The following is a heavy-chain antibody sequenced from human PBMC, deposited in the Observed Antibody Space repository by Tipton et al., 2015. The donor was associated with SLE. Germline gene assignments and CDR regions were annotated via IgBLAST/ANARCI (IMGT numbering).Heavy chain of an antibody. Sequence: TLSLTCTVSGGSISSSSYYWGWIRQPPGKGLEWIGEINHSGSTNYNPSLKSRVTISVDTSKNQFSLKLSSVTAADTAVYYCARIGLGVRYFDYWGQGTLVTVSS. CDR1: GGSISSSSYY. CDR3: ARIGLGVRYFDY. V-gene: IGHV4-39*07. D-gene: IGHD3-10*01. CDR2: INHSGST. J-gene: IGHJ4*02.